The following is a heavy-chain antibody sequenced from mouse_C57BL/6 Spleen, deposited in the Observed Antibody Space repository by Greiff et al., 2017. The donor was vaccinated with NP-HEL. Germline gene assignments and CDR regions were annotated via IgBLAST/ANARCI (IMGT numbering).Heavy chain of an antibody. CDR2: IHPNSGST. V-gene: IGHV1-64*01. Sequence: VQLQQSGAELVKPGASVKLSCKASGYTFTSYWMHWVKQRPGQGLEWIGMIHPNSGSTNYNEKFKSKATLTVDKSSSTAYMQLSSLTSEDSAVYYCARDYSNYLDYWGQGTTLTVSS. J-gene: IGHJ2*01. D-gene: IGHD2-5*01. CDR3: ARDYSNYLDY. CDR1: GYTFTSYW.